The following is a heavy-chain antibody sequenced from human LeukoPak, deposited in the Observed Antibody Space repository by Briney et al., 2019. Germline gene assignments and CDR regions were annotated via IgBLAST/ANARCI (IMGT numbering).Heavy chain of an antibody. Sequence: GGSLRLSCAASGFTFNKAWMSWVRLAPGKGLEWVGRIKDKGDGGTTDYAAPVKGRFTVSRDDSKSTLYLQMNSLKTEDTAVYYCTTSGTPFEYWGQGTLVTVSS. V-gene: IGHV3-15*01. CDR1: GFTFNKAW. CDR3: TTSGTPFEY. D-gene: IGHD3-10*01. J-gene: IGHJ4*02. CDR2: IKDKGDGGTT.